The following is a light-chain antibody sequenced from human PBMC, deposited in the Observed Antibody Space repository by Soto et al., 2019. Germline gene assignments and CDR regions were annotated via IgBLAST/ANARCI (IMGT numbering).Light chain of an antibody. CDR3: SSHAGIDNLV. CDR2: EVT. Sequence: QSVLTQPPSASGSPGQSVAISCTGTSSDVGGYNFVSWYQQHPGKAPKLIIYEVTKRPSGVPDRFSGSKSDNTASLTVSGLQAEDEAYYYCSSHAGIDNLVFGGGTKVTVL. CDR1: SSDVGGYNF. V-gene: IGLV2-8*01. J-gene: IGLJ3*02.